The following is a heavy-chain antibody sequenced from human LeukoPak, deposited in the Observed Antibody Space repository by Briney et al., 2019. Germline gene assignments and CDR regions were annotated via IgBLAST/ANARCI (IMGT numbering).Heavy chain of an antibody. J-gene: IGHJ4*02. V-gene: IGHV3-23*01. CDR1: GFTFGDHA. CDR3: AKDLGQGMMTPNDY. D-gene: IGHD3-16*01. Sequence: GGSLRLSCRGSGFTFGDHAMSWVRQAPGKGLEWVSAISGSGGSTYYADSVKGRFTISRDNSKNTLYLQMNSLRAEDTAVYYCAKDLGQGMMTPNDYWGQGTLVTVSS. CDR2: ISGSGGST.